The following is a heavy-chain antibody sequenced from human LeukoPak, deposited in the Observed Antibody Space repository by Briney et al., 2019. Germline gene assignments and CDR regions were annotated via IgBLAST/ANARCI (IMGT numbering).Heavy chain of an antibody. CDR3: ARDSSCYDY. CDR1: GFTFSSYW. V-gene: IGHV3-7*01. D-gene: IGHD2-2*01. CDR2: MNQDGSEK. Sequence: GGSLRLSCAASGFTFSSYWMSWGRQAPGKGLEWVANMNQDGSEKYYVHSVKGRFTISRDNAKNSLYLQMNSLRAEDTAVYYCARDSSCYDYWGQGTLVPVSS. J-gene: IGHJ4*02.